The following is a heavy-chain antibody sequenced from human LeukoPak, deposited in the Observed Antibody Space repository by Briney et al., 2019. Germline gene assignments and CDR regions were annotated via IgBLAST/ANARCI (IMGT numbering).Heavy chain of an antibody. V-gene: IGHV4-34*01. CDR2: INHSGST. J-gene: IGHJ4*02. CDR1: GGSFSGYY. D-gene: IGHD3-3*01. Sequence: PSETLSLTCAVYGGSFSGYYWSWIRQPPGKGLEWIGEINHSGSTNYNPSLKSRVTISVDTSKNQFSLKLSSVTAADTAVYYCARESEWRADYWGQGTLVTVSS. CDR3: ARESEWRADY.